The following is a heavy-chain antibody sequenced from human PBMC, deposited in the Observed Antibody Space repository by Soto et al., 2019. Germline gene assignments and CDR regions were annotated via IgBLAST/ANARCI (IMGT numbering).Heavy chain of an antibody. CDR1: GGTFSSYA. D-gene: IGHD3-16*01. V-gene: IGHV1-69*01. Sequence: QVQLVQSGAEVKKPGSSVKVSCKASGGTFSSYAISWVRQAPGQGLEWMGGIIPIFGTANYAQKFQGRVTITADESTSTAYMELSSLRSEDTAVYYCARRGGGPYYYYYGMDVWGQGTTVTVSS. CDR3: ARRGGGPYYYYYGMDV. CDR2: IIPIFGTA. J-gene: IGHJ6*02.